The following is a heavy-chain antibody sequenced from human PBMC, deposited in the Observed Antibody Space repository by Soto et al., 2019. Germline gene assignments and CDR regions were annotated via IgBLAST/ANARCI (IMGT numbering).Heavy chain of an antibody. CDR1: GFSLSTGGVG. J-gene: IGHJ4*02. CDR2: IYWDDDK. CDR3: AHRLYSSAWPWDSGVFDY. D-gene: IGHD6-19*01. V-gene: IGHV2-5*02. Sequence: SGLTMVNPTQTLTLTCTFSGFSLSTGGVGVGWIRQPPGKALEWLALIYWDDDKRYSPSLKSRLTITKDTSKNQVVLTMTNMDPVDTATYYCAHRLYSSAWPWDSGVFDYWGQGTLVTSPQ.